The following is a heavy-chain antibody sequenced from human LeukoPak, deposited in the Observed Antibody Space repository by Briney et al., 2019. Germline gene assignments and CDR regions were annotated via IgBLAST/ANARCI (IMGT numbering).Heavy chain of an antibody. Sequence: ASVTVSCMACGYTFTTYYMRWVRQAPGQGLEWMGWIDSKNGDTKYAQKFQSRLTITRDTSIGIAYMELRSLISDDTAVYYCASAGYSTAGRCSVPRVASWGQGTPVTVSS. CDR2: IDSKNGDT. D-gene: IGHD2-8*02. CDR3: ASAGYSTAGRCSVPRVAS. CDR1: GYTFTTYY. J-gene: IGHJ4*02. V-gene: IGHV1-2*02.